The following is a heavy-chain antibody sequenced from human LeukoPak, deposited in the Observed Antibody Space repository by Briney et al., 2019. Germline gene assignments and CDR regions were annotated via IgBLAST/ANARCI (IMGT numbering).Heavy chain of an antibody. CDR1: GDSVSSNSAA. CDR2: TYYRSKWYN. V-gene: IGHV6-1*01. J-gene: IGHJ3*02. Sequence: SQTLSLTCAISGDSVSSNSAAWNWIRLSPSRGLEWLGRTYYRSKWYNDYAVSVKSRITINPDTSKNQFSLQLDSVTPEDTAVYYCCHSLSGRTGAFDIWGRGTVVTVSS. CDR3: CHSLSGRTGAFDI. D-gene: IGHD2-21*01.